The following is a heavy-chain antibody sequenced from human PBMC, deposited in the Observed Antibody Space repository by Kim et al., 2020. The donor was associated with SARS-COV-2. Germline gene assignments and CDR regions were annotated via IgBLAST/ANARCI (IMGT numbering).Heavy chain of an antibody. CDR1: GFTFSSYS. J-gene: IGHJ4*02. V-gene: IGHV3-48*02. CDR3: ARDKGSSITMVRGVINDLDY. D-gene: IGHD3-10*01. CDR2: LCSSISTI. Sequence: GGSLRLSCSASGFTFSSYSMILVRQAPGKGLERLSYLCSSISTIYYADSVKGRFTLSRDNAKNSLYLQMNSLRDEDTAVYYCARDKGSSITMVRGVINDLDYWGQGTLVTVSS.